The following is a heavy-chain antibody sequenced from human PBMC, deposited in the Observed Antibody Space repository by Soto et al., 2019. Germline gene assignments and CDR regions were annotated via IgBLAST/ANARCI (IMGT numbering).Heavy chain of an antibody. J-gene: IGHJ6*02. CDR3: ARVPSPFDYYYAMDV. Sequence: QVQLRESGPGLVMPSQTLSLTCTVSGDSISSGNKYWSWSRQPPGECLEWIGYIFSSGTSYYHPSLKSRLTTSLDASQNQFSLKLNSLTDADTAVYFCARVPSPFDYYYAMDVWGQGTTVTVSS. CDR1: GDSISSGNKY. D-gene: IGHD3-16*01. CDR2: IFSSGTS. V-gene: IGHV4-30-4*01.